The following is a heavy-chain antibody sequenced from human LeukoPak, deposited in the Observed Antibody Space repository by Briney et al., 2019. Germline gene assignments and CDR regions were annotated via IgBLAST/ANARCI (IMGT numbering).Heavy chain of an antibody. D-gene: IGHD6-13*01. CDR1: GFNFASYA. CDR3: AREQQLFHLDY. V-gene: IGHV3-23*01. CDR2: ISGASIIP. Sequence: PGGSLRLSCAASGFNFASYAMTWVRQAPGKGLEWVSSISGASIIPHFADSVKGRFTISRDNSKNTLYLQMNSLRAEDTAVYYCAREQQLFHLDYWGQGTLVTVSS. J-gene: IGHJ4*02.